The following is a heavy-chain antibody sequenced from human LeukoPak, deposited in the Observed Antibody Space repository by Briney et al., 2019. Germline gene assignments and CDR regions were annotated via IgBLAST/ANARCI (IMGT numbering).Heavy chain of an antibody. CDR1: GGSISSSSYY. V-gene: IGHV4-39*01. Sequence: PSETLSLTCTVSGGSISSSSYYWGWIRQPPGKGLEWIGSIYYSGSTYYNPSLKSRVTISVDTSKNQFSLKLSSVTAADTAVYYCARGATEYYDILTGYYPVPYYFDYWGQGTLVTVSS. D-gene: IGHD3-9*01. CDR3: ARGATEYYDILTGYYPVPYYFDY. J-gene: IGHJ4*02. CDR2: IYYSGST.